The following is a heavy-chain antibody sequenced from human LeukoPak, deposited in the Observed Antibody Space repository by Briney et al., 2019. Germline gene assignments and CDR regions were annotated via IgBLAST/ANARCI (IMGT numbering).Heavy chain of an antibody. CDR1: GYTFTSYG. V-gene: IGHV1-18*04. D-gene: IGHD4-17*01. CDR3: ARNDYGDYVLYFDY. CDR2: ISAYNGNT. J-gene: IGHJ4*02. Sequence: ASVKVSCKASGYTFTSYGISWARQAPGQGLEWMGWISAYNGNTNYAQKLQGRVTMTTDTSTSTAYMELRSLRSDDTAVYYCARNDYGDYVLYFDYWGQGTLVTVSS.